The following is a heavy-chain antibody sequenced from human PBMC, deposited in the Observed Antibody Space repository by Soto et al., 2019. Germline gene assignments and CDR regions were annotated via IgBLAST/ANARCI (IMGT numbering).Heavy chain of an antibody. J-gene: IGHJ6*02. D-gene: IGHD3-16*02. CDR2: IYYSGST. Sequence: KPSETLSLTCTVSGGSINGGDYHWTWIRQTTGKGLEWIGGIYYSGSTYYNPSLKRRIRISVDTSKNQFYLKLSSVTAADTAVYYGARDYRSPSGGMDVWGQGNTVTVSS. CDR1: GGSINGGDYH. CDR3: ARDYRSPSGGMDV. V-gene: IGHV4-30-4*01.